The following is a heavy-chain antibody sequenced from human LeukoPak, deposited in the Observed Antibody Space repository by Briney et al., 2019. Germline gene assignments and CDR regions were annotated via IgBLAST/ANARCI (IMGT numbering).Heavy chain of an antibody. Sequence: GGSLRLSCAASGFAIRGYWMHWVRQSPGKGLVWLSRINGDGYSISYADSVKGRFTISRDNAKNTLYLQMNSLRAEDTAMYYCARGEAVRGTDHWGRGALVTVSS. CDR3: ARGEAVRGTDH. CDR2: INGDGYSI. J-gene: IGHJ4*02. D-gene: IGHD2-15*01. CDR1: GFAIRGYW. V-gene: IGHV3-74*01.